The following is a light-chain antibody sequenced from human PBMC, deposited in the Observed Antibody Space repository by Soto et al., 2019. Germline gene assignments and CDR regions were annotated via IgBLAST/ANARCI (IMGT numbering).Light chain of an antibody. CDR3: SSYAGSNNVV. CDR2: EVS. J-gene: IGLJ2*01. CDR1: SSDVGGYNY. Sequence: QSVLTQPPSASGSPGQSVTISCTGTSSDVGGYNYVSWYQQHPGKAPKLMTYEVSKRPSGVPDRFSGSKSGNTASLTVSGLQAEDEADYYCSSYAGSNNVVFGGGTKLTVL. V-gene: IGLV2-8*01.